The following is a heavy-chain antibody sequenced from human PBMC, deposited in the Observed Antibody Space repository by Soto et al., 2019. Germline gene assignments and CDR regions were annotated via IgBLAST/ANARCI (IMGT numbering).Heavy chain of an antibody. J-gene: IGHJ6*02. CDR3: ARELATRALPPSSLMDV. CDR1: GFAISSHW. D-gene: IGHD3-3*02. CDR2: INSDGSSS. V-gene: IGHV3-74*01. Sequence: PGGSLRLSCAASGFAISSHWMHWVRRAPGKGLVWVSRINSDGSSSSYAESVKGRFTISRDNAKNTLYLQMNSLRAEDTALYYCARELATRALPPSSLMDVWGQGTPVTVSS.